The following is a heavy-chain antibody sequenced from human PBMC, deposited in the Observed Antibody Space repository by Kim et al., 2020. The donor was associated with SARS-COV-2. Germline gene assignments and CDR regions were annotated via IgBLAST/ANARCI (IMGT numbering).Heavy chain of an antibody. CDR3: ARDIASAVLLWFGDARPFLDY. J-gene: IGHJ4*02. D-gene: IGHD3-10*01. V-gene: IGHV1-18*01. Sequence: ASVKVSCKASGYTFTSYGISWVRQAPGQGLEWMGWISAYNGNTNYAQKLQGRVTMTTDTSTSTAYMELRSLRSDDTAVYYCARDIASAVLLWFGDARPFLDYWGQGTLVTVSS. CDR2: ISAYNGNT. CDR1: GYTFTSYG.